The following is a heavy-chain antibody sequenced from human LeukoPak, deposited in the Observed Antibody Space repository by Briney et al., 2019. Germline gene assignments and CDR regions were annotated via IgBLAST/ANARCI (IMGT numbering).Heavy chain of an antibody. CDR1: GFTFSSYG. Sequence: GGSLRLSCAASGFTFSSYGMHWVRQAPGKGLEWVAFIRYDGSNKYYADSVKGRFTLSRDNSKNTLYLQMNSLRADDTAVYYCARQYSTSWYGTLDFWGQGTLVTVSS. D-gene: IGHD6-13*01. CDR2: IRYDGSNK. V-gene: IGHV3-30*02. CDR3: ARQYSTSWYGTLDF. J-gene: IGHJ4*02.